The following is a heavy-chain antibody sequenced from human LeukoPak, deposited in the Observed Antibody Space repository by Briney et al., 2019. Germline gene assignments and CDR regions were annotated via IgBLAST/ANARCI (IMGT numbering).Heavy chain of an antibody. V-gene: IGHV4-30-4*07. J-gene: IGHJ4*02. CDR2: IYYSGST. CDR1: GGSISSGSYS. Sequence: PSETLSLTCAVSGGSISSGSYSWSWIRLPPGKGLEWIGYIYYSGSTYYNPSLKTRVTISVDTSKNQFSLKLNSVTAADTAVYYCARDRNRGYRYSDYWGQGTLVTVSS. D-gene: IGHD1-14*01. CDR3: ARDRNRGYRYSDY.